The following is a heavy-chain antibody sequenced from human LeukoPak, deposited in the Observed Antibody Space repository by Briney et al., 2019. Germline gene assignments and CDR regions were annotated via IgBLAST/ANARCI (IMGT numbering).Heavy chain of an antibody. CDR1: GYNFITYG. J-gene: IGHJ4*02. CDR3: ARVHLKGGFGSSSPDY. Sequence: VASVKVSCKASGYNFITYGISWVRQAPGQGLEWMGWISAYNGYTNYAPNLQGRVTTTTDTSTTTAYMELRSLRSDDTAVYYCARVHLKGGFGSSSPDYWGQGTLVTVSS. V-gene: IGHV1-18*01. CDR2: ISAYNGYT. D-gene: IGHD6-6*01.